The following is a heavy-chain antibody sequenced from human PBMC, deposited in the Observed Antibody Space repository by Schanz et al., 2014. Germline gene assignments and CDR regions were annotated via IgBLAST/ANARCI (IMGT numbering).Heavy chain of an antibody. CDR3: AKDPHRDYGGKPQTFDI. V-gene: IGHV3-11*04. J-gene: IGHJ3*02. Sequence: QVQLVESGGGLVKPGGSLRLSCAASGFTFSDHYMAWIRQAPGKGLEWVSIISNTGTFIYYADSVRGRFVISRDNAKSSLFLQMSSLRAEDTALYYCAKDPHRDYGGKPQTFDIWGQGTMVTVSS. CDR1: GFTFSDHY. CDR2: ISNTGTFI. D-gene: IGHD4-17*01.